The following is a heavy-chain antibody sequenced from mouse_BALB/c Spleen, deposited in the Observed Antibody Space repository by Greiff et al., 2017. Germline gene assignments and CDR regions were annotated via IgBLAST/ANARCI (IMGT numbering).Heavy chain of an antibody. V-gene: IGHV1-69*01. CDR3: ARRVYYGSSYAMDY. D-gene: IGHD1-1*01. J-gene: IGHJ4*01. CDR2: IDTSDSYT. Sequence: VQLQQPGAELVMPGASVKMSCKASGYTFTDYWMHWVKQRPGQGLEWIGAIDTSDSYTSYNQKFKGKATLTVDESSSTAYMQLSSLTSEDSAVYYCARRVYYGSSYAMDYWGQGTSVTVSS. CDR1: GYTFTDYW.